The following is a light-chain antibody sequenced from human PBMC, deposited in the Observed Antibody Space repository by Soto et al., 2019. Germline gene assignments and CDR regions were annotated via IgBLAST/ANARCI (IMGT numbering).Light chain of an antibody. CDR3: HQYKSYSTWT. CDR2: DAS. CDR1: HSIGTW. Sequence: DIQMTQSPSALSASLGDRVTITCRASHSIGTWLAWYQQRPGKAPKLLIYDASSLGSGVPSRFSGGGSGTEFTLTISSLQPDDFGTYYCHQYKSYSTWTFGQGTKVEIK. J-gene: IGKJ1*01. V-gene: IGKV1-5*01.